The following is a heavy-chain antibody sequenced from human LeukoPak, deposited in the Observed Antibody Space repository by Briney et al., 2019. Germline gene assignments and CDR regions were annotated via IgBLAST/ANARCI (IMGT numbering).Heavy chain of an antibody. D-gene: IGHD2-2*01. CDR3: ARDRDIVVVPAAKGPGTFDI. V-gene: IGHV1-18*01. Sequence: ASVKVSCKASGYTFTSYGISWVRQAPGQGLEWMGWISAYNGNTNYAQKLQGGVTMTTDTSTSTAYMELRSLRSDDTAVYYCARDRDIVVVPAAKGPGTFDIWGQGTMVTVSS. CDR2: ISAYNGNT. CDR1: GYTFTSYG. J-gene: IGHJ3*02.